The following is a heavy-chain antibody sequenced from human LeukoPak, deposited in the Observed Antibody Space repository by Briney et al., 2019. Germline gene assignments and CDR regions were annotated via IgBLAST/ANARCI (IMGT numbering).Heavy chain of an antibody. V-gene: IGHV3-33*01. CDR1: GFTFSSYG. D-gene: IGHD2-2*01. CDR3: ARDFRTSVNYYYYGMDV. Sequence: GRSLRLSCAASGFTFSSYGMHWVRQAPGKGLEWVAVIWYDGSNEYYADSVKGRFTISRDNSKNTLYLQMNSLRAEDTAVYYCARDFRTSVNYYYYGMDVWGQGTTVTVSS. CDR2: IWYDGSNE. J-gene: IGHJ6*02.